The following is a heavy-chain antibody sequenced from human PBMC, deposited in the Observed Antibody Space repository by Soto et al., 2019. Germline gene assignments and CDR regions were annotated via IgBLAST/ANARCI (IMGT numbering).Heavy chain of an antibody. J-gene: IGHJ6*02. D-gene: IGHD5-12*01. CDR3: AAPGVATPTHYYYGMDV. V-gene: IGHV4-39*01. CDR2: IYYSGST. CDR1: GGSISSSSYY. Sequence: QLQLQESGPGLVKPSETLSLTCTVSGGSISSSSYYWGWIRQPPGKGLEWIGSIYYSGSTYYNPSLKSRVTISVDTSKNQFSLKLSSVTAADTAVYYCAAPGVATPTHYYYGMDVWGQGTTVTVSS.